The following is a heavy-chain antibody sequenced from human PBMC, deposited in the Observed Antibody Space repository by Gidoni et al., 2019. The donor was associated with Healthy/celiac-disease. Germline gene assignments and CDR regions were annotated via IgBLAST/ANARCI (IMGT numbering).Heavy chain of an antibody. Sequence: QVQLQESGPGLVKPSETLSLTCAVSRYSISSGSYWGWIRQPPGQGLEWIGSIYHSGSTYYNPSLKSRVTISVDTSKNQFSLKLSSVTAADTAVYYCARNYYGSGSYSPYYFDYWGQGTLVTVSS. CDR3: ARNYYGSGSYSPYYFDY. V-gene: IGHV4-38-2*01. D-gene: IGHD3-10*01. CDR2: IYHSGST. J-gene: IGHJ4*02. CDR1: RYSISSGSY.